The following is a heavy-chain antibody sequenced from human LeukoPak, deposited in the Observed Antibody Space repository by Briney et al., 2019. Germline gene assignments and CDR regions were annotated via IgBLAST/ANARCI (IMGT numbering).Heavy chain of an antibody. CDR2: VTNSGGST. J-gene: IGHJ4*02. D-gene: IGHD6-13*01. Sequence: GGSLRLSCAASGFTFSSYAMSWVRQAPGKGLEWVSSVTNSGGSTFYADSVKGRFTVSRDNSKNTLHLQMNSLRAEDTAVYYCAKRGSTWYFTDYWGQGTLVTVSS. V-gene: IGHV3-23*01. CDR3: AKRGSTWYFTDY. CDR1: GFTFSSYA.